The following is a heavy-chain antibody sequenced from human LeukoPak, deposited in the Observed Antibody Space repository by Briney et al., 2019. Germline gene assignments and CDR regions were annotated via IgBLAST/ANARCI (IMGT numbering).Heavy chain of an antibody. CDR3: ASDPDILTGYYRGDY. CDR1: GFTFSSYS. CDR2: ISSSSSYI. D-gene: IGHD3-9*01. V-gene: IGHV3-21*01. Sequence: GGSLRLSCAASGFTFSSYSMNWVRQAPGKGLEWVSSISSSSSYIYYADSVKGRFTISRDNAKNSLYLPMNSQRAEDTAVYYCASDPDILTGYYRGDYWGQGTLVTVSS. J-gene: IGHJ4*02.